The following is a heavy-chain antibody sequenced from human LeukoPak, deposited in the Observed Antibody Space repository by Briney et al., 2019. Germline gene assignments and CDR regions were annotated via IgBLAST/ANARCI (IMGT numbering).Heavy chain of an antibody. CDR3: ARDNRYFDWLFPDY. CDR1: GYILSSYN. D-gene: IGHD3-9*01. Sequence: ASVKVSCKASGYILSSYNMHWVRQAPGQGLEWLGIINPSGGDTNYAQKLQGRVTMTTDTSTSTAYMELRSLRSDDTAVYYCARDNRYFDWLFPDYWGQGTLVTVSS. V-gene: IGHV1-46*01. CDR2: INPSGGDT. J-gene: IGHJ4*02.